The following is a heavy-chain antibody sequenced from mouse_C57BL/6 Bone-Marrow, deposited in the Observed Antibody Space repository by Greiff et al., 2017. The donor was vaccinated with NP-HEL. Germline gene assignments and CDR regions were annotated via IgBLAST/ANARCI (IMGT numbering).Heavy chain of an antibody. CDR2: ISDGGSYT. CDR3: ARDGYYGAY. D-gene: IGHD2-3*01. V-gene: IGHV5-4*01. CDR1: GFTFSSYA. Sequence: EVKVEESGGGLVKPGGSLKLSCAASGFTFSSYAMSWVRQTPAKRLEWVATISDGGSYTYYPDNVKGRFTISRDNAKNNLYLQMSHLKSEDTAMYYCARDGYYGAYWGQGTLVTVSA. J-gene: IGHJ3*01.